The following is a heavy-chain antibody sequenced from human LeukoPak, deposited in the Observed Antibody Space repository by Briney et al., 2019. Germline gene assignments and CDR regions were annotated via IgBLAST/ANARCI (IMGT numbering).Heavy chain of an antibody. CDR1: GYTFTIYG. D-gene: IGHD6-13*01. CDR3: ARGLGSSWYLDAFDI. Sequence: ASVRVSSKASGYTFTIYGISWVRQAPGQGLEWMGWISAYNGNTNYAQKLQGRVTMTTDTSTSTAYMELRSLRSDDTAVYYCARGLGSSWYLDAFDIWGQGTMVTVSS. CDR2: ISAYNGNT. V-gene: IGHV1-18*01. J-gene: IGHJ3*02.